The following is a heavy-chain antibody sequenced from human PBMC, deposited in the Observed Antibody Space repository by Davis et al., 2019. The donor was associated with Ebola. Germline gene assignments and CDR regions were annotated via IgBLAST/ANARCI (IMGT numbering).Heavy chain of an antibody. CDR3: ARDYYDTSGYLWYFDL. J-gene: IGHJ2*01. V-gene: IGHV4-4*02. CDR2: IYHSGTT. Sequence: SWVRQSPGKGLEWIGEIYHSGTTNYNPSLKSRVTISIDKFKNQFSLKLSSVTAADTAVYYCARDYYDTSGYLWYFDLWGRGTLVTVSS. D-gene: IGHD3-22*01.